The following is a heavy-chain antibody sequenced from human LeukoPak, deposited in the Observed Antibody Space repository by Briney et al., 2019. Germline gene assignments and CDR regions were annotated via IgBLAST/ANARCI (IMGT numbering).Heavy chain of an antibody. CDR1: GGSISSYY. Sequence: SETLSLTCTVSGGSISSYYWSWIRQPPGKGLEWIGYIYYSGSTNYNPSLKSRVTISVDTSKNQFSLKLSSVTAADTAVYYCARRVFPDYGGQGTLVDVSS. CDR2: IYYSGST. J-gene: IGHJ4*02. D-gene: IGHD2-21*01. CDR3: ARRVFPDY. V-gene: IGHV4-59*01.